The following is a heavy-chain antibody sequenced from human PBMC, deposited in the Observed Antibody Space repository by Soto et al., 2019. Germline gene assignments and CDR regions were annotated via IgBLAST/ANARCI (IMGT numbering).Heavy chain of an antibody. CDR1: GYTFTSYG. CDR2: ISAYNGNT. Sequence: QVQLVQSGAXEXKXGASVKVSCKASGYTFTSYGISCVRQAPGQGLEWMGWISAYNGNTNYAQKLQGRVTMTTDTSTSTAYMELRRLRSDDTAVYYCARVGAYYYDSKGNDAFDIWGQGTMVAVSS. V-gene: IGHV1-18*01. D-gene: IGHD3-22*01. CDR3: ARVGAYYYDSKGNDAFDI. J-gene: IGHJ3*02.